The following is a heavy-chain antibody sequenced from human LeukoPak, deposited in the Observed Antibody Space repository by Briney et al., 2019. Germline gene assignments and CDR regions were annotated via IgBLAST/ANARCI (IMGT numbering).Heavy chain of an antibody. CDR3: ARGGIPAIPMTTVIWYFDL. V-gene: IGHV4-34*01. CDR2: INHSGST. D-gene: IGHD4-17*01. J-gene: IGHJ2*01. CDR1: GGSFSGYY. Sequence: SETLSLTCAVYGGSFSGYYWSWIRQPPGKGLEWIGEINHSGSTNYNPSLKSRVTISVDTSKNQFSLKLSSVTAADTAVYYCARGGIPAIPMTTVIWYFDLWGRGTLVTVSS.